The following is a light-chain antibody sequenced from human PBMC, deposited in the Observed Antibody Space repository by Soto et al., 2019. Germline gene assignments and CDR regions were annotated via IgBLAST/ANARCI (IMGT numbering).Light chain of an antibody. V-gene: IGLV2-11*01. Sequence: QSALTQPRPVSGSPGQSVTISCTGTSSDVGGYNFVSWYQHHPGKAPKLMICDVSKRPSGVPDRFSGSKSGNTASLTISGLQAEDEADYYCGSYAGNYPVLFGGGTKLTVL. CDR1: SSDVGGYNF. CDR3: GSYAGNYPVL. CDR2: DVS. J-gene: IGLJ2*01.